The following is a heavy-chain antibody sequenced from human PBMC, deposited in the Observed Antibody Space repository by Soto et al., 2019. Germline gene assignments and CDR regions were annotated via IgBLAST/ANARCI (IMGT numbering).Heavy chain of an antibody. V-gene: IGHV4-4*02. D-gene: IGHD6-13*01. J-gene: IGHJ6*02. CDR3: ARVNGYSSSWYQDGMDV. CDR2: IYHSGST. CDR1: GGSISSSNW. Sequence: PSETLSLTCAVSGGSISSSNWWSWVRQPPGKGLEWIGEIYHSGSTNYNPSLKSRVTISVDKSKNQFSLKLSSVTAADTAVYYCARVNGYSSSWYQDGMDVWGQGTTVTVSS.